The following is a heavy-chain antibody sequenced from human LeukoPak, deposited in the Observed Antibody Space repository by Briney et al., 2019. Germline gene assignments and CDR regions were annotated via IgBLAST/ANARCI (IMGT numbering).Heavy chain of an antibody. V-gene: IGHV3-7*01. CDR1: GFTFSSYW. Sequence: GGSLRLSCTASGFTFSSYWMTWVRQAPGKGLEWVASIKQDGNEKYYVDSVKGRFTISRDNARNSLYLQMSSLRADDTAVYYCARDGAFRIYDYWGQGTLVTVSS. CDR2: IKQDGNEK. D-gene: IGHD3-3*02. J-gene: IGHJ4*02. CDR3: ARDGAFRIYDY.